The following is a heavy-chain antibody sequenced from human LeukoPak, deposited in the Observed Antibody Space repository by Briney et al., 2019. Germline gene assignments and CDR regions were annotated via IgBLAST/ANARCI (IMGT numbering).Heavy chain of an antibody. CDR1: GDSISRHY. Sequence: PSETLSHTCTVSGDSISRHYWSWIRQPPGKGLEWIGCIYCSGSTSYNPSLKSRVTISVGTSNNQFSLKLTSMTAADTAVYFCARERLIAGATVFDYWGQGTLVTVSS. D-gene: IGHD1-26*01. CDR3: ARERLIAGATVFDY. J-gene: IGHJ4*02. V-gene: IGHV4-59*11. CDR2: IYCSGST.